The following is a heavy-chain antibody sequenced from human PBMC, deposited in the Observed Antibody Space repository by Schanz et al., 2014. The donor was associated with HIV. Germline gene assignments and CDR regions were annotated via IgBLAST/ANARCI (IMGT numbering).Heavy chain of an antibody. CDR1: EFIFSSYG. CDR3: AKDEYYYGSGSYIYFYYGMDV. J-gene: IGHJ6*02. V-gene: IGHV3-33*06. CDR2: IWYDGTNK. Sequence: QVQLVESGGGVVQPGRSLRLSCAASEFIFSSYGIHWVRQAPGKGLEWVAVIWYDGTNKYYADSVKGRFTISRDNSKNTLYLQMKSLRAEDTAVYYCAKDEYYYGSGSYIYFYYGMDVWGQGTTVTVSS. D-gene: IGHD3-10*01.